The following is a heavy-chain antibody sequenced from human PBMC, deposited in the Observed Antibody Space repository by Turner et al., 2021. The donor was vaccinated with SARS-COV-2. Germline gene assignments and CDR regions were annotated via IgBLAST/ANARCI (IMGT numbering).Heavy chain of an antibody. Sequence: QVQLVQSGAEVKKPGASVKVSCKASGYTFTSYDINWVRQATGHGLEWMGWMSPNSGNTGYAQKFQGRVTMTRNTSISTAYMELSSLRSEDTAVYYCARGMFRLGGVIVRPFDYWGQGTLVTVSS. CDR1: GYTFTSYD. CDR3: ARGMFRLGGVIVRPFDY. V-gene: IGHV1-8*01. CDR2: MSPNSGNT. J-gene: IGHJ4*02. D-gene: IGHD3-16*02.